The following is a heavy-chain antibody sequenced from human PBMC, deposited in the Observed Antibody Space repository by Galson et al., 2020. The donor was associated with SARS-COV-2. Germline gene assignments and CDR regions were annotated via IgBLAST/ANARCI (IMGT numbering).Heavy chain of an antibody. CDR3: AAPNCSSTSCYDAFDI. CDR1: GFTFTSSA. V-gene: IGHV1-58*01. J-gene: IGHJ3*02. D-gene: IGHD2-2*01. CDR2: IVVGSGNT. Sequence: SVKVSCKASGFTFTSSAVQCVRQARGQRLEWIGWIVVGSGNTNYAQKFQERVTITRDMSTSTAYMELSSLRSEDTAVYYCAAPNCSSTSCYDAFDIWGQGTMVTVSS.